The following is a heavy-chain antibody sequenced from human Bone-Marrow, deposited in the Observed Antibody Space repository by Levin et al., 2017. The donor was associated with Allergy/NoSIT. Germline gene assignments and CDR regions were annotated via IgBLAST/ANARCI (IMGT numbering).Heavy chain of an antibody. V-gene: IGHV3-30*03. CDR3: ARAAGNYRHDFDA. J-gene: IGHJ4*03. CDR1: GFTFDNHG. CDR2: VGYDGNTE. Sequence: GGSLRLSCVGSGFTFDNHGIHWVRQAPGKGLEWVSVVGYDGNTEHYADTVKGRFTVSRDNSKNTVYLQMTSLRPEDTALYYCARAAGNYRHDFDAWGRGVVVTVSS. D-gene: IGHD3-16*02.